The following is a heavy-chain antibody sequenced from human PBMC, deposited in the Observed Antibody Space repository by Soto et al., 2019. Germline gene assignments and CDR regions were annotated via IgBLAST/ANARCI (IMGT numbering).Heavy chain of an antibody. CDR1: LGNSGDVCAC. V-gene: IGHV4-39*01. D-gene: IGHD3-3*01. J-gene: IGHJ5*02. CDR2: VFYSGST. Sequence: PSETKSLTRRVALGNSGDVCACWGWLRQPPGKGLQWLGSVFYSGSTFYNPPLQSRITMSVDTSMNQFSLRLRSVTAADTAVYYCARLRGGIFGPSAPWRQGTLVTVSS. CDR3: ARLRGGIFGPSAP.